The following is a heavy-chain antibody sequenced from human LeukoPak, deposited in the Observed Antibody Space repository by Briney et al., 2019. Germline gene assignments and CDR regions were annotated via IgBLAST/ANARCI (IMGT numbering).Heavy chain of an antibody. Sequence: PSETLSLTCAVYGGSFSGYYWSWIRQPPGKGLEWIGEISHSGSTNYNPSLKSRVTISVDTSKNQFSLKLSSVTAADTAVYYCARAPLNWNYGRLDYWGQGTLVTVSS. D-gene: IGHD1-7*01. CDR1: GGSFSGYY. V-gene: IGHV4-34*01. CDR2: ISHSGST. J-gene: IGHJ4*02. CDR3: ARAPLNWNYGRLDY.